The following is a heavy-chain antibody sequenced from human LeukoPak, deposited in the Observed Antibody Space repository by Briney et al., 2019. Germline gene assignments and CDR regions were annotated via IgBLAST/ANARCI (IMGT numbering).Heavy chain of an antibody. CDR3: ARSRSYYPADY. CDR2: ISSSNTYT. Sequence: GGSLRLSCAASGFTFSDYYMSWFRQAPGKGLEWVSYISSSNTYTNYAGSVKGRFTISRDDAKNSLYLQMNSLRAEDTAVYYCARSRSYYPADYWGQGTPVTVSS. D-gene: IGHD1-26*01. CDR1: GFTFSDYY. J-gene: IGHJ4*02. V-gene: IGHV3-11*03.